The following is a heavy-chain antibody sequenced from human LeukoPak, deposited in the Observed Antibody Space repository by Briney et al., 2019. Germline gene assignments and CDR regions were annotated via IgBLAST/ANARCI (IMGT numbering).Heavy chain of an antibody. V-gene: IGHV1-2*02. D-gene: IGHD1-26*01. CDR3: AREFIVGATTHAFDI. Sequence: EASVTVSCKASGYTFTGYYMHWVRQAPGQGLEWMGWINPNSGGTNYAQKFQGRVTMTRDTSISTAYMELSRLRSDDTAVYYCAREFIVGATTHAFDIWGQGTMVTVSS. CDR1: GYTFTGYY. CDR2: INPNSGGT. J-gene: IGHJ3*02.